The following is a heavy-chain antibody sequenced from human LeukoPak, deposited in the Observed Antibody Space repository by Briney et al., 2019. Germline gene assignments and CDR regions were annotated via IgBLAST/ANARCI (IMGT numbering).Heavy chain of an antibody. D-gene: IGHD2-15*01. CDR1: GYTFISYG. Sequence: ASVKVSCKPSGYTFISYGSRWVRQAPGQGREWVGWISAYKGDTDYAQKFQGKVDMTTDTSTNTVYMELRSLTSDDTAVYYCARVNDVAVVAAAAPHFEHWGQGTLVTVSS. J-gene: IGHJ4*02. V-gene: IGHV1-18*01. CDR3: ARVNDVAVVAAAAPHFEH. CDR2: ISAYKGDT.